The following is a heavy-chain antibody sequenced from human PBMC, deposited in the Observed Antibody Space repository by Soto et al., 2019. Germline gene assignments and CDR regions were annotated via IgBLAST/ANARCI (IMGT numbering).Heavy chain of an antibody. J-gene: IGHJ3*01. CDR2: ISGTGGAT. CDR3: ARPHCLSSTCSGGAFPF. Sequence: PGGSLRLSCAASGFTFSSYAMNWVRQAPGKGLEWVSGISGTGGATYYADSVKGRFTLSRDNSKNTLYLQMNSLRADDTAMYYCARPHCLSSTCSGGAFPFWGQGTMVTVSS. V-gene: IGHV3-23*01. D-gene: IGHD3-10*02. CDR1: GFTFSSYA.